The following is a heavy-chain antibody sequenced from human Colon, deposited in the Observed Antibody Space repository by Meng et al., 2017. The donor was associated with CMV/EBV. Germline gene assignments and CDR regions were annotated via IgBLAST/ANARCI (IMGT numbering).Heavy chain of an antibody. CDR2: LRLAARGGTT. D-gene: IGHD3-9*01. CDR3: AKVPTYSNTLSGYPVDY. CDR1: TYT. Sequence: TYTMTWVRQAPGKGLEWVASLRLAARGGTTFYADSVKGRFTISRDISKNTLYLQMNNVRADDAALYYCAKVPTYSNTLSGYPVDYWGQGTLVTVSS. J-gene: IGHJ4*02. V-gene: IGHV3-23*01.